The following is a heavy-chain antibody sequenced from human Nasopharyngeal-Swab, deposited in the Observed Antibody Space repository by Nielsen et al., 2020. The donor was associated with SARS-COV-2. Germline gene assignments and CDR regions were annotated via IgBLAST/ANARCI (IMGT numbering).Heavy chain of an antibody. CDR2: LYSGGST. J-gene: IGHJ3*02. V-gene: IGHV3-53*04. D-gene: IGHD3-22*01. Sequence: WIRQPSGKGLEWVSILYSGGSTYYADSVKGRFTISRHNSKNTLYLQMNSLRAEDTAVYYCARGGVGYYDSSGPRDDTFDIWGQGTMVTVSS. CDR3: ARGGVGYYDSSGPRDDTFDI.